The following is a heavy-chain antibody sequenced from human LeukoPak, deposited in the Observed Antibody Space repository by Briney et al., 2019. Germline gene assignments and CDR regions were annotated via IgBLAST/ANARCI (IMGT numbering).Heavy chain of an antibody. CDR1: GFTFSDYY. V-gene: IGHV4-34*12. CDR2: IFYSGST. Sequence: GSLRLSCADSGFTFSDYYISWIPQPPGKGLEWIGNIFYSGSTYYSPSLKSRVTISLDTSRNQFSLKLNSVTAADTAVYYCAKSNGYGLVDIWGQGTMVTVSS. J-gene: IGHJ3*02. D-gene: IGHD3-10*01. CDR3: AKSNGYGLVDI.